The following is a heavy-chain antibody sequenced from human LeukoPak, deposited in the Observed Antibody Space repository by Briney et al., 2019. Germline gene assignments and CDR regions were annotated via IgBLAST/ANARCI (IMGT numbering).Heavy chain of an antibody. J-gene: IGHJ6*02. V-gene: IGHV3-11*05. CDR3: ARDDILTGYYKYYYYYGMDV. D-gene: IGHD3-9*01. CDR1: GFTFSDYY. CDR2: ISSSSSYT. Sequence: AGGSLRLSCAASGFTFSDYYMSWIRQAPGKGLEWVSYISSSSSYTNYADSVKGRFAISRDNAKNSLYLQMNSLRAEDTAVYYCARDDILTGYYKYYYYYGMDVWGQGTTVTVSS.